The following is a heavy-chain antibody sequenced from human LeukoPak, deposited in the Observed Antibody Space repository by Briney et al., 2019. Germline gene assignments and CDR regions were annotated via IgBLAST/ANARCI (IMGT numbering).Heavy chain of an antibody. CDR2: ISGSGGST. J-gene: IGHJ4*02. CDR3: AKGVGYCSGGSCQQFDY. CDR1: RFTFSGYG. V-gene: IGHV3-23*01. Sequence: WGSLRLSCAASRFTFSGYGMSWVRQAPGKGLKWVSAISGSGGSTYYADSVKGRITISRDNSKNTLYLQMNSLRAEDTAVYYCAKGVGYCSGGSCQQFDYWGQGTLVTVSS. D-gene: IGHD2-15*01.